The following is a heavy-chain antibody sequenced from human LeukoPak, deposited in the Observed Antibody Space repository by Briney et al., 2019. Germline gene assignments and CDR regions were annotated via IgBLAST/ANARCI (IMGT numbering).Heavy chain of an antibody. J-gene: IGHJ3*02. V-gene: IGHV4-61*02. CDR1: GGSISSGSYY. D-gene: IGHD3-3*01. CDR2: IYTSGST. CDR3: ASLWRRDAFDI. Sequence: SQTLSLTCTVSGGSISSGSYYWSWIRQPAGKGLEWIGRIYTSGSTNYNPSLKSRGTISVDTSKNQFSLKLSSVTAADTAVDDCASLWRRDAFDIWDQGTMVNVSS.